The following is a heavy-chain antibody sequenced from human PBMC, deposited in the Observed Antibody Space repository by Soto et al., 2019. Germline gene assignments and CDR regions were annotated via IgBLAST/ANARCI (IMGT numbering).Heavy chain of an antibody. V-gene: IGHV3-49*05. CDR3: TRDWGIIVALPGGFDP. Sequence: KPGGSLRLSCTASGFTFGDYAMSWFRQAPGKGLEWVGFIRSKAYGGTTEYAASVKGRFTISRDDSKSIAYLQMNSLKTEDTAVYYCTRDWGIIVALPGGFDPWGQGTLVTVSS. J-gene: IGHJ5*02. CDR2: IRSKAYGGTT. D-gene: IGHD2-15*01. CDR1: GFTFGDYA.